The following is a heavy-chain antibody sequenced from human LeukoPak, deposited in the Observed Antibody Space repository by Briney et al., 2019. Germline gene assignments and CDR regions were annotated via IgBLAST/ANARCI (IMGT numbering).Heavy chain of an antibody. J-gene: IGHJ1*01. D-gene: IGHD3-22*01. CDR3: ARGPRYYCDSSGYYSPRH. CDR2: IIPIFGTA. V-gene: IGHV1-69*13. CDR1: GYTFTGYY. Sequence: SVKVSCKASGYTFTGYYIHWVRQAPGQGLEWMGGIIPIFGTANYAQKFQGRVTITADESTSTAYMELSSLRSEDTAVYYCARGPRYYCDSSGYYSPRHWGQGTLVTVSS.